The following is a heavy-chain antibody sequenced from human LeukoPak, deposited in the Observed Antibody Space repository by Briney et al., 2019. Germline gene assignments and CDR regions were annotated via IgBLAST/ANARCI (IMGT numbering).Heavy chain of an antibody. CDR3: AKGRGTMTTVTASDY. V-gene: IGHV3-23*01. CDR2: ISGSGGST. J-gene: IGHJ4*02. D-gene: IGHD4-17*01. Sequence: ISGSGGSTYYAASVKGRFTISRDNSKNTLYLQMNSLRAEDTAVYYCAKGRGTMTTVTASDYWGQGTLVTVSS.